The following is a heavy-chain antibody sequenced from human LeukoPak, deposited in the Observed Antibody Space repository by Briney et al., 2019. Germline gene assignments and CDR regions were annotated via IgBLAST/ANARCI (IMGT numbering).Heavy chain of an antibody. Sequence: KPSETLSLTCTVSGGSISSYYWSWLRQPPGKGLEWIGYIYYSGSTNYNPSLKSRVTISVDTSKNQFSLKLSSVTAADTAVYYCARATYYYDSSGYYYPLDYWGQGTLVTVSS. V-gene: IGHV4-59*01. J-gene: IGHJ4*02. CDR3: ARATYYYDSSGYYYPLDY. D-gene: IGHD3-22*01. CDR1: GGSISSYY. CDR2: IYYSGST.